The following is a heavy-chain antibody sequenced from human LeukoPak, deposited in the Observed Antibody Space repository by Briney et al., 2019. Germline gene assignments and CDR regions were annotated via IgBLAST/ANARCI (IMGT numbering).Heavy chain of an antibody. V-gene: IGHV4-4*02. CDR3: AMWDSSGWYRYYYYGMDV. CDR2: IYHSGST. Sequence: SETLSLTCAVSGGSISSSNWWGWVRQPPGKGLEWIGEIYHSGSTNYNPSLKSRVTISVDKSKSQFSLKLSSVTAADTAVYYCAMWDSSGWYRYYYYGMDVWGQGTTVTVSS. D-gene: IGHD6-19*01. J-gene: IGHJ6*02. CDR1: GGSISSSNW.